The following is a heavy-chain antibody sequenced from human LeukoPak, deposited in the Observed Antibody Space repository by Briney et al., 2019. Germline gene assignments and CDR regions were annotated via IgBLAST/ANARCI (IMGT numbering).Heavy chain of an antibody. Sequence: PGGSLRLSCAASGFTFSSYSMNWVRQAPGKGLEWVSSISSSSSYIYYADSVKGRFTISRDNAKNSLYLQMNSLRAEDTAVYYCASVSSSWYSVAFDIWGQGTMVTVSS. CDR3: ASVSSSWYSVAFDI. J-gene: IGHJ3*02. D-gene: IGHD6-13*01. CDR2: ISSSSSYI. V-gene: IGHV3-21*01. CDR1: GFTFSSYS.